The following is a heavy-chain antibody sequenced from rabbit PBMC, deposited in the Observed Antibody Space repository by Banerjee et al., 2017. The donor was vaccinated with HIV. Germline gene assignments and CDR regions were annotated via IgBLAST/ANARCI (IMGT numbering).Heavy chain of an antibody. V-gene: IGHV1S45*01. Sequence: QEQLEESGGGLVKPGGTLTLTCTTSGFSFSSGYCMCWVRQAPGKGLEWIGCIYTGGSGSTYYASWAKGRFTISKTSSTVDLKMTSLTAADTATYFCVKSISGSRLTQLDLRGQGTLVTVS. D-gene: IGHD1-1*01. J-gene: IGHJ3*01. CDR3: VKSISGSRLTQLDL. CDR2: IYTGGSGST. CDR1: GFSFSSGYC.